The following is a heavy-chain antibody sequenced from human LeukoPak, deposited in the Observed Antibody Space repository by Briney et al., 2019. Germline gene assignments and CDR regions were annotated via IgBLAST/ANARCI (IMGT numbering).Heavy chain of an antibody. D-gene: IGHD3-3*01. CDR3: ARDVSRFFWSGYISGFDP. CDR2: IIPIFGTA. V-gene: IGHV1-69*13. Sequence: EASVKVSCKASGGTFSSYAISWVRQAPGQGLEWMGGIIPIFGTANYAQKFQGRVTITADESTSTAYMELSSLRSEDTAVYYCARDVSRFFWSGYISGFDPWGQGTLVTVSS. CDR1: GGTFSSYA. J-gene: IGHJ5*02.